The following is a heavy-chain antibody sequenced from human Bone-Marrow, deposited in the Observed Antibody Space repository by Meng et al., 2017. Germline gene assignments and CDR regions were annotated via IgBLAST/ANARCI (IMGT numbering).Heavy chain of an antibody. CDR2: INHSGST. CDR1: GGSFSGYY. CDR3: ARGLRLDY. J-gene: IGHJ4*02. V-gene: IGHV4-34*01. Sequence: ESLKISCAVYGGSFSGYYWSWIRQPPGKGLEWIGEINHSGSTNYNPSLKSRVTISVDTSKNQFSLKLSSVTAADTAVYYCARGLRLDYWGQGTLVTVSS.